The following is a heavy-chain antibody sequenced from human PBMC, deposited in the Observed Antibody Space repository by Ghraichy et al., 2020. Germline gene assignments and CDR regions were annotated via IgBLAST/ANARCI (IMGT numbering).Heavy chain of an antibody. V-gene: IGHV3-33*01. J-gene: IGHJ3*02. Sequence: GGSLRLSCAASGFTFSSYGMHWVRQAPGKGLEWVAVIWYDGSNKYYADSVKGRFTISRDNSKNTLYLQMNSLRAEDTAVYYCARDAVGATTWVGAFDIWGQGTMVTVSS. CDR3: ARDAVGATTWVGAFDI. D-gene: IGHD1-26*01. CDR1: GFTFSSYG. CDR2: IWYDGSNK.